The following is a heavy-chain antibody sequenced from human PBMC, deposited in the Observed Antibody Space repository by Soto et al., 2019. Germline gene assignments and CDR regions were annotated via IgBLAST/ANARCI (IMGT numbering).Heavy chain of an antibody. J-gene: IGHJ3*02. Sequence: ASVKVSCKASGYTFTSYGMSWVRQAPGQGLEWMGWISAYNGNTNYAQKLKGRVTMTTDTSTSTAYMELRSLRSDDTAVYYCARAIHDYGVFDIWGQVTMVTVSS. V-gene: IGHV1-18*01. D-gene: IGHD4-17*01. CDR3: ARAIHDYGVFDI. CDR2: ISAYNGNT. CDR1: GYTFTSYG.